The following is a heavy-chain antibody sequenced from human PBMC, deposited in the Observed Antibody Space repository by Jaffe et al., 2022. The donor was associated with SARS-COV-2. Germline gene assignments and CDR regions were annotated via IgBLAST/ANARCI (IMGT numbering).Heavy chain of an antibody. V-gene: IGHV4-39*01. D-gene: IGHD1-26*01. Sequence: QLQLQESGPGLVKPSETLSLTCTVSGGSISSSSYYWGWIRQPPGKGLEWIGSIYYSGSTYYNPSLKSRVTISVDTSKNQFSLKLSSVTAADTAVYYCARHEGEHSVGNQENHFDYWGQGTLVTVSS. CDR1: GGSISSSSYY. CDR2: IYYSGST. CDR3: ARHEGEHSVGNQENHFDY. J-gene: IGHJ4*02.